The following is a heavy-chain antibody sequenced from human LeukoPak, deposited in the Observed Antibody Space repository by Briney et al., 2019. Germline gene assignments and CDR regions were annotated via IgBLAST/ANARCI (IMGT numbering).Heavy chain of an antibody. CDR1: GYTFTSYG. CDR3: ARVAVVAATAYYYYGMDV. D-gene: IGHD2-15*01. V-gene: IGHV1-18*01. Sequence: GASVKVSCKASGYTFTSYGISWVQQAPGQGLEWMGWISAYNGNTNYAQKLQGRVTMTTDTSTSTAYMELRSLRSDDTAVYYCARVAVVAATAYYYYGMDVWGQGTTVTVSS. J-gene: IGHJ6*02. CDR2: ISAYNGNT.